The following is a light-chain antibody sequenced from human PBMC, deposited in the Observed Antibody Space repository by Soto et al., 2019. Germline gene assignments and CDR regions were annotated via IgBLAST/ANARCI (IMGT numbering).Light chain of an antibody. Sequence: QSALTQPPSASGSPGQSVTISCTGTSSDVGGYNYVSWYQQYPGRAPKLMISEVTKRPSGVPDRFSGSKSGNTASLTVSGLQAEDEADYFCSSYAASNNCYFVFGGGTKLTV. CDR1: SSDVGGYNY. CDR2: EVT. J-gene: IGLJ3*02. CDR3: SSYAASNNCYFV. V-gene: IGLV2-8*01.